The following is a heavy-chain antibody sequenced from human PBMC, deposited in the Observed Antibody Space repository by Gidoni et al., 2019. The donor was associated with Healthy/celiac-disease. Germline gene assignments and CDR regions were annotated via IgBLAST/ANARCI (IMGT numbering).Heavy chain of an antibody. CDR3: ARDYENSSGWFYYYGMDV. Sequence: QVQLVQSGAEVKKPGASVKVSCKASGYTFTGYYMHWVRQAPGQGLEWMGWINPNSGGTNYAQKFQGRVTMTRDTSISTAYMELSGLRSDDTAVYYCARDYENSSGWFYYYGMDVWGKGTTVTVSS. J-gene: IGHJ6*04. CDR2: INPNSGGT. CDR1: GYTFTGYY. D-gene: IGHD6-19*01. V-gene: IGHV1-2*02.